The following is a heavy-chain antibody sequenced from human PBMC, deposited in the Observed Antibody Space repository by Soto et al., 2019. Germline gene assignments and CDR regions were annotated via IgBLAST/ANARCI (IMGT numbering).Heavy chain of an antibody. D-gene: IGHD3-22*01. Sequence: SGPTLVNPTQTLTLTCTFSGLSLSTSGVGVGSIRQPPGKALEWLALIYWDDDKRYSPSLKSRLTITKDTSKNQVVLTMTNMDPVDTATYYCAHSLIGYYYDSSGSKWFDPWGQGTLVTVSS. J-gene: IGHJ5*02. CDR1: GLSLSTSGVG. CDR2: IYWDDDK. V-gene: IGHV2-5*02. CDR3: AHSLIGYYYDSSGSKWFDP.